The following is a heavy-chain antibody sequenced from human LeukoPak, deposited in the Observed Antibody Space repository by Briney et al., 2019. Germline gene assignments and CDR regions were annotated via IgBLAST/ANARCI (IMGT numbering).Heavy chain of an antibody. J-gene: IGHJ6*03. V-gene: IGHV3-64*01. Sequence: GGSLRLSCAASGFTFSSYAMHWVRQAPGKGLEYVSAISSNGGSTYYANSVKGRFTISRDNSKNTLYLQMGSLRGEDMAVYYCARDRAARGYYYYYMDVWGKGTTVTVSS. CDR3: ARDRAARGYYYYYMDV. D-gene: IGHD6-6*01. CDR2: ISSNGGST. CDR1: GFTFSSYA.